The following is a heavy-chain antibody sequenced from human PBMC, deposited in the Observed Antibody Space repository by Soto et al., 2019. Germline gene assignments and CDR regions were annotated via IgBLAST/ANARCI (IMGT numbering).Heavy chain of an antibody. V-gene: IGHV3-53*01. J-gene: IGHJ4*02. Sequence: EVQLVEAGGGLIQPGGSLRLSCAVSGLTVSRTQMSWVRQAPGKGLQWVSVIYSGGSTYYANAMKGRFTIARDISEITVYLEFDKWTVDDKVVYYCERTREPEYSSSIFFDYGCRGTLVTVSS. CDR1: GLTVSRTQ. D-gene: IGHD6-6*01. CDR3: ERTREPEYSSSIFFDY. CDR2: IYSGGST.